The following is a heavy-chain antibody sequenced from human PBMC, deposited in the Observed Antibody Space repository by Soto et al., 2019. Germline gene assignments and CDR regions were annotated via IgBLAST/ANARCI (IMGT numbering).Heavy chain of an antibody. CDR3: ARTSWLQFFDY. J-gene: IGHJ4*02. CDR2: INPNSGGT. Sequence: AASVKVSCKASGYTFTGYYMHWVRQAPGQGLEWMGWINPNSGGTNYAQKFQGWVTMTRDTSISTAYMELSRLRSDDTAVYYCARTSWLQFFDYWGQGTLVTVSS. D-gene: IGHD5-12*01. V-gene: IGHV1-2*04. CDR1: GYTFTGYY.